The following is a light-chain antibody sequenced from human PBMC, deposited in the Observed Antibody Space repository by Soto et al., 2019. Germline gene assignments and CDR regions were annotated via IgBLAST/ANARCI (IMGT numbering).Light chain of an antibody. CDR1: QSISYY. CDR2: AAS. V-gene: IGKV1-39*01. Sequence: DPQMTQFPSSLSASAGDRVTITCRASQSISYYLNWYQQKPGEVPRLLIYAASSLQSGVPSRFSGSGSGRDFTLTINSLQPEDFATYYCQQTFSKVRTFGQGTRVEI. J-gene: IGKJ1*01. CDR3: QQTFSKVRT.